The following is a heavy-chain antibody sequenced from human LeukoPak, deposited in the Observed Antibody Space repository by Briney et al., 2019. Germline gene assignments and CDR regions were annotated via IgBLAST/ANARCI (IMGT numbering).Heavy chain of an antibody. V-gene: IGHV4-34*01. J-gene: IGHJ6*03. CDR2: INHSGST. CDR3: ARGDGETNHYYYYYMDV. D-gene: IGHD3-10*01. CDR1: GGSFSGYY. Sequence: SETLSLTCAVYGGSFSGYYWSWIRQPPGKGLEWIGEINHSGSTNYNPSLKSRVTISVDTSKNQFSLKLSSVTAADTAVYYCARGDGETNHYYYYYMDVWGKGTTVTVSS.